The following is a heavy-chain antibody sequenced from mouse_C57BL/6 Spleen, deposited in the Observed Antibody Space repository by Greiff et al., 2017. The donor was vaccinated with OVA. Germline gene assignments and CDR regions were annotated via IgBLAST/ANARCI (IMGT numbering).Heavy chain of an antibody. CDR1: GYTFTSYW. J-gene: IGHJ3*01. CDR3: GTAQATY. Sequence: VQLQQSGAELVKPGASVKLSCKASGYTFTSYWMQWVKQRPGQGLEWIGEIDPSDSYTNYNQKFKGKATLTVDTSSSTAYMQLSSLTSEDSAVYYCGTAQATYWGQGTLVTVSA. V-gene: IGHV1-50*01. D-gene: IGHD3-2*02. CDR2: IDPSDSYT.